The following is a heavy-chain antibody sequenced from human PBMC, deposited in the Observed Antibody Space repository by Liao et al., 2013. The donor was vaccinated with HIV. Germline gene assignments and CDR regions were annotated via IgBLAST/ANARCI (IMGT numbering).Heavy chain of an antibody. J-gene: IGHJ4*02. V-gene: IGHV4-34*01. D-gene: IGHD3-16*02. CDR3: ARRYDYVWGSYRHPIDY. Sequence: QVQLQQWGAGLLKPSETLSLTCAVYGGSFSGYYWSWIRQPPGKGLEWMGEINHSGSTNYNPSLKSRVTISVDTSKNQFSLKLSSVTAADTAVYYCARRYDYVWGSYRHPIDYWGQGTLVTVSS. CDR2: INHSGST. CDR1: GGSFSGYY.